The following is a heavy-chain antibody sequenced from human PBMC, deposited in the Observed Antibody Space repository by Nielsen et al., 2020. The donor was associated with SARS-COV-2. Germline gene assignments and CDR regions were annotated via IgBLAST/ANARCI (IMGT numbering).Heavy chain of an antibody. CDR3: AREGSGVVPGPLGLGMWYYYYYMDV. D-gene: IGHD2-2*01. V-gene: IGHV1-18*01. CDR2: ISADNGNT. Sequence: WVRQAPGQGLEWMGRISADNGNTDYAQKVHGRVTMTTDTSTGTAYMELRSLRSDDTAVYYCAREGSGVVPGPLGLGMWYYYYYMDVWGKGTTVTVSS. J-gene: IGHJ6*03.